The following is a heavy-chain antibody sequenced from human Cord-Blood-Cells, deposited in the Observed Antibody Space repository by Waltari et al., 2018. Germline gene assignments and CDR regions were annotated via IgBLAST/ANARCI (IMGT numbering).Heavy chain of an antibody. D-gene: IGHD6-13*01. V-gene: IGHV4-39*01. J-gene: IGHJ4*02. CDR2: IYYSGST. CDR3: ARRSSSSWFDY. Sequence: QLQLQESGPGLVKPSETLSLTCTVSGGSISSSIYYWGWIRQPPGKGLEWIGGIYYSGSTDYNPSVKSRITISVDTSKNQCSLKLSSVTAADTAVYYCARRSSSSWFDYWGQGTLVTVSS. CDR1: GGSISSSIYY.